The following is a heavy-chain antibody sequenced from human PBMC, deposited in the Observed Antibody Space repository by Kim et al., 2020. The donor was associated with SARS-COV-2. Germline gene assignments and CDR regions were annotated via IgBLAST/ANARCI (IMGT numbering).Heavy chain of an antibody. J-gene: IGHJ4*02. CDR3: AKDHASYGSGSYSDY. V-gene: IGHV3-9*01. D-gene: IGHD3-10*01. CDR2: ISWNSGSI. Sequence: GGSLRLSCAASGFTFGDYAMHWVRQAPGKGLEWVSGISWNSGSIGYADSVKGRFTISRDNAKNSLYLQMNSLRAEDTALYYCAKDHASYGSGSYSDYWGQGTLVAVSA. CDR1: GFTFGDYA.